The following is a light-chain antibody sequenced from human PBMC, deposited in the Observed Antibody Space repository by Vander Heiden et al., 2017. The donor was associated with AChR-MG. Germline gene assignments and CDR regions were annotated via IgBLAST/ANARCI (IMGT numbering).Light chain of an antibody. CDR3: MQALQTPWT. V-gene: IGKV2-28*01. Sequence: MVMTHSPPSLPVTPGEPASIACRSIQSPRQSNGYNYVEWYLQKPGQSRQLLIYLGSNRASGVPNRFSGSCSGAYFTLISTRVYAEYVVVYYCMQALQTPWTFGQGTKVEIK. CDR2: LGS. CDR1: QSPRQSNGYNY. J-gene: IGKJ1*01.